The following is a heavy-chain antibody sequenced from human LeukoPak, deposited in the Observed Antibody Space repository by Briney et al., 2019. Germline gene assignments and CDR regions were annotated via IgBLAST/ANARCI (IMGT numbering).Heavy chain of an antibody. CDR1: GYTFTDYY. J-gene: IGHJ4*02. D-gene: IGHD6-19*01. CDR2: INPDSGGP. Sequence: ASVKVSCKASGYTFTDYYMHWVRQAPGQGLEWMGWINPDSGGPNYAQKFQGWVTMTRDTSISTAYMELSRLRSDDTAVYYCARAVGQWLVRYFDYWGQGTLVTVSS. V-gene: IGHV1-2*04. CDR3: ARAVGQWLVRYFDY.